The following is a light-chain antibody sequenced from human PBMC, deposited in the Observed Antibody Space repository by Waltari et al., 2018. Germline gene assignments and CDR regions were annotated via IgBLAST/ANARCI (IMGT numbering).Light chain of an antibody. CDR1: TSALSTSNY. J-gene: IGLJ3*02. CDR2: DVT. CDR3: CSYTGGYTWV. V-gene: IGLV2-11*01. Sequence: QSALTQPRSVSGSPGQSVPIPCTGPTSALSTSNYVSLYQQPPAKAPKLLIHDVTRRPSGVPDRFSGSRSGNTASLTISGLQAEDEADYYCCSYTGGYTWVFGGGTKLTVL.